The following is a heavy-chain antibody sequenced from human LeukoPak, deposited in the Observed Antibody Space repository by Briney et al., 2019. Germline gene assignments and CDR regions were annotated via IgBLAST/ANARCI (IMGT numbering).Heavy chain of an antibody. CDR3: ALWGSGAGVDY. J-gene: IGHJ4*02. Sequence: PGRSLRLSCAASGFTFSSYGMHWVRQAPGKGLEWVAVISYDGSNKYYADSVKGRFTISRDNSKNTLYLQMNSLRAEDTAVYYCALWGSGAGVDYWGQGTLVTVSS. CDR1: GFTFSSYG. D-gene: IGHD3-16*01. CDR2: ISYDGSNK. V-gene: IGHV3-30*03.